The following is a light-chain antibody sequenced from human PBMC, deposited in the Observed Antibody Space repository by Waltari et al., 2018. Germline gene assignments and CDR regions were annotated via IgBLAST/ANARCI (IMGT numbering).Light chain of an antibody. CDR1: QSISNR. V-gene: IGKV1-5*03. CDR3: QQRSNWPSIT. J-gene: IGKJ5*01. CDR2: TVS. Sequence: DIQMTQSPSTLSASVGDSVTITCRASQSISNRLAWYQQKPGKAPKLLIYTVSSLQSGVTSRFSGSGSGTEFTLTISSLQPDDFAVYYCQQRSNWPSITFGQGTRLEIK.